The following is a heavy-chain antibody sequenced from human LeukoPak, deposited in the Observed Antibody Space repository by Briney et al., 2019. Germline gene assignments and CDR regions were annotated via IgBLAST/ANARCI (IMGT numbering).Heavy chain of an antibody. CDR2: ISGSGGLT. CDR3: AKDWSSSTYNYHYDMDV. V-gene: IGHV3-23*01. J-gene: IGHJ6*02. Sequence: GGSLRLSCAASKFTFRSYAMSWVRQAPGKGLEWVSAISGSGGLTFYTDSVKGRFTVSRDNSKNTLYLQMNSLGAEDTAVYYCAKDWSSSTYNYHYDMDVWGQATTVTVS. CDR1: KFTFRSYA. D-gene: IGHD2-2*01.